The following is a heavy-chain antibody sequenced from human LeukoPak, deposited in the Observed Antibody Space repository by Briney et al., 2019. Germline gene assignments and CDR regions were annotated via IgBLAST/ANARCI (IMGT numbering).Heavy chain of an antibody. Sequence: SETLSLTCGVYGGSFSGFYWSWIRQPPGKGLEWIGEINHSGRTNYNPSLKSRVTISVDTSKNQFSLKLSSVTAADTAVYYCARISGNYYSYGLGFDYWGQGTLVTVSS. CDR2: INHSGRT. V-gene: IGHV4-34*01. J-gene: IGHJ4*02. D-gene: IGHD1-26*01. CDR1: GGSFSGFY. CDR3: ARISGNYYSYGLGFDY.